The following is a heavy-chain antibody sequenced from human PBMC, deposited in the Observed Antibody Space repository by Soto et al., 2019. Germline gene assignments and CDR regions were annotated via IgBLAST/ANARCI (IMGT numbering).Heavy chain of an antibody. CDR3: ARGTLYYDSSGYYYKYYYYGMDV. CDR1: GGSFSGYY. J-gene: IGHJ6*02. D-gene: IGHD3-22*01. CDR2: INHSGST. Sequence: SETLSLTCAVYGGSFSGYYWSWIRQPPGKGLEWIGEINHSGSTNYNPSLKSRVTISVDTSKNQFSLKLSSVTAADTAVYYCARGTLYYDSSGYYYKYYYYGMDVWGQGTTVT. V-gene: IGHV4-34*01.